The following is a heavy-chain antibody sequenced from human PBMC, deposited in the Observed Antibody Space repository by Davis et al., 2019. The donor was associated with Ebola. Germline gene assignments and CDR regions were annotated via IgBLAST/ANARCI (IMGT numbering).Heavy chain of an antibody. CDR3: ASDGVLLLEWSNRGIDY. Sequence: PGGSLRLSCAASGFTFSSNSMHWVRQAPGKGLEWLAYISSSGKTTYYAESIKGRFSISRDNVRNALYLQMNRLRDEDTAVYFCASDGVLLLEWSNRGIDYWGQGTLVTVSS. J-gene: IGHJ4*02. CDR2: ISSSGKTT. CDR1: GFTFSSNS. V-gene: IGHV3-48*02. D-gene: IGHD3-3*01.